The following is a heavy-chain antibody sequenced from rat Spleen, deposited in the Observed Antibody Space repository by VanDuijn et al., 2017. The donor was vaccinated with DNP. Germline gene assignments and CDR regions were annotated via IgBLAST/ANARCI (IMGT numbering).Heavy chain of an antibody. CDR2: INSASST. CDR3: ARWDHYIGFAY. D-gene: IGHD1-1*01. CDR1: GYSITSSYR. J-gene: IGHJ3*01. Sequence: EVQLQESGPGLVKPSQSLSLTCSVTGYSITSSYRWNWIRKFPGHKLEWMGFINSASSTDYTPSLKSRISITRDTSKNQFFLQVNSVTTEDTATYYCARWDHYIGFAYWGQGTLVTVSS. V-gene: IGHV3-3*01.